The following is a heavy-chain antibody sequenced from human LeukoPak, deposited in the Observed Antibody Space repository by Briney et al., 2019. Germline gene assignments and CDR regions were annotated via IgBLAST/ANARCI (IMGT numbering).Heavy chain of an antibody. CDR1: GYSFINYW. CDR3: ARWGDIWQQLEHNRFDP. V-gene: IGHV5-51*01. Sequence: GESLKISCKGSGYSFINYWIGWVRQMPGKGLEWMGIIYPGDSDTRYSPSFQGQVTISADKSISTAYLQWSSLKASDTAMYYCARWGDIWQQLEHNRFDPWGQGTLVTVSS. J-gene: IGHJ5*02. CDR2: IYPGDSDT. D-gene: IGHD1-1*01.